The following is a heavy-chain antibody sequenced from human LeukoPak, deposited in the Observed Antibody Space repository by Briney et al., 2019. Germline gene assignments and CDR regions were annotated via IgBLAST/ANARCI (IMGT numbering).Heavy chain of an antibody. CDR2: ISGSGGHT. CDR3: AKDPGIAAPLAFDI. D-gene: IGHD6-13*01. Sequence: PGGSLRLSCAASGFTVSSNYMSWVRQAPGKGLEWVSGISGSGGHTYNADSVEGRFTISRDNSKNTVSLQLSSLRAEDTAVYYCAKDPGIAAPLAFDIWGQGTMVTVSS. CDR1: GFTVSSNY. V-gene: IGHV3-23*01. J-gene: IGHJ3*02.